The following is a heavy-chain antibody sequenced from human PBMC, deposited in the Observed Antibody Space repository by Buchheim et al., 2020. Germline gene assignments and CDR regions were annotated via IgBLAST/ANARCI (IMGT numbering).Heavy chain of an antibody. V-gene: IGHV3-11*05. CDR2: ISSISPST. J-gene: IGHJ4*02. CDR3: ARGRFSGNGLDS. Sequence: QVQMVESGGGLVRPGGSLRLSCAASGFTFSDYYMTWVRQAPGKGLEWVSYISSISPSTAYADSMKGRFTISRDNAKNSLYLQMNSLRVEDTAIYYCARGRFSGNGLDSWGQGTL. D-gene: IGHD3-3*01. CDR1: GFTFSDYY.